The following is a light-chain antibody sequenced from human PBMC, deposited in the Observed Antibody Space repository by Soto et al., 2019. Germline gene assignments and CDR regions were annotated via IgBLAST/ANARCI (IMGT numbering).Light chain of an antibody. J-gene: IGLJ1*01. CDR1: SSNIGAGYD. CDR3: QSYDSSLSAPYV. V-gene: IGLV1-40*01. CDR2: GNS. Sequence: QSVVTQPPSVSGSPGPPVTISCTGSSSNIGAGYDVHWYQQLPGTAPKLLIYGNSNRPSGVPDRFSGSKSGTSASLAITGLQAEDEADYYCQSYDSSLSAPYVFGTGTKVTV.